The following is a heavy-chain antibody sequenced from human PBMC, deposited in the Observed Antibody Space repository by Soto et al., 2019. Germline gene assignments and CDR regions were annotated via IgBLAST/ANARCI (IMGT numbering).Heavy chain of an antibody. CDR3: AEGTSNYYDSSGYSDYYYYGMDV. V-gene: IGHV1-69*13. CDR1: GGTFSSYA. D-gene: IGHD3-22*01. J-gene: IGHJ6*02. CDR2: IIPIFGTA. Sequence: SVKVSCKASGGTFSSYAISWVRQAPGQGLEWMGGIIPIFGTANYAQKFQGRVTITADESTSTAYMELSSLRSEDTAVYYCAEGTSNYYDSSGYSDYYYYGMDVWSQGTTVTVSS.